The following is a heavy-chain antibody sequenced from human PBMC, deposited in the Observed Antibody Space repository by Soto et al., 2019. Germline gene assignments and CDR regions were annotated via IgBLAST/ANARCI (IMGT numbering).Heavy chain of an antibody. CDR3: ARVGITGTTPDY. CDR1: GFTFSSYG. V-gene: IGHV3-33*01. Sequence: GGSLRLSCAASGFTFSSYGMHWVRQAPGKGLEWVAVKWYDGSNKYYADSVKGRFTISRDNSKKTLYLQMNSLRAEDTAVYYCARVGITGTTPDYWGQGTLVTVSS. J-gene: IGHJ4*02. CDR2: KWYDGSNK. D-gene: IGHD1-20*01.